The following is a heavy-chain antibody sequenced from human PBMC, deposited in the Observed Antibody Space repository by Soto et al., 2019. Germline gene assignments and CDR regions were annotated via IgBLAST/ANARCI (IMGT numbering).Heavy chain of an antibody. CDR2: IYYSGST. V-gene: IGHV4-39*01. CDR1: GGSISSSSYY. J-gene: IGHJ4*02. D-gene: IGHD3-16*01. CDR3: ATINGGVYFDY. Sequence: SETLSLTCTVSGGSISSSSYYWGWIRQPPGKGLEWIGSIYYSGSTYYNPSLKSRVTISVDTSKNQFSLKLSSVTAADTAVYYCATINGGVYFDYWGQGTLVTVSS.